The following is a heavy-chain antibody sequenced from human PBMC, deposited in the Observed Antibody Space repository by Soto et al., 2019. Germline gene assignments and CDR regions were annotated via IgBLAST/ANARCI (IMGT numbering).Heavy chain of an antibody. CDR2: ISSSSSTI. J-gene: IGHJ4*02. CDR3: AKDGGDTIFGVVITTIPDY. Sequence: GGSLRLSCAASGFTFSSYSMNWVRQAPGKGLEWVSYISSSSSTIYYADSVKGRFTISRDNSKNTLYLQMNSLRAEDTAVYYCAKDGGDTIFGVVITTIPDYWGQGTLVTVSS. D-gene: IGHD3-3*01. V-gene: IGHV3-48*01. CDR1: GFTFSSYS.